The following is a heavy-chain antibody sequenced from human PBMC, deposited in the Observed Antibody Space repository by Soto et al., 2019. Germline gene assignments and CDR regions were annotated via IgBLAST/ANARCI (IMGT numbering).Heavy chain of an antibody. CDR3: AKEPPPPGY. V-gene: IGHV1-18*01. CDR2: ISAYNGNT. J-gene: IGHJ4*01. Sequence: QVQLVQSGAEVKKPGASVRVSCKASGYTFASYAISWMRQAPGQGLEWMGWISAYNGNTNYAQKLQGRGTMTTDTSTSTAYPELRSLRSDDTAVDYCAKEPPPPGYWGHGPVVTVSS. CDR1: GYTFASYA.